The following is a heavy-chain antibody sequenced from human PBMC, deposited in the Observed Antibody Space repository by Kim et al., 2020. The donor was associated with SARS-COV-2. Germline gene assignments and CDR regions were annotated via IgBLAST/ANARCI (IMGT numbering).Heavy chain of an antibody. Sequence: SETLSLTCAVYGGSFSGYYWSWIRQPPGKGLEWIGEINHSGSTNYNPSLKSRVTISVDTSKNQFSLKLSSVTAADTAVYYCARGVRRITMIVVVKVGFDYWGQGTLVTVSS. J-gene: IGHJ4*02. CDR2: INHSGST. CDR3: ARGVRRITMIVVVKVGFDY. D-gene: IGHD3-22*01. CDR1: GGSFSGYY. V-gene: IGHV4-34*01.